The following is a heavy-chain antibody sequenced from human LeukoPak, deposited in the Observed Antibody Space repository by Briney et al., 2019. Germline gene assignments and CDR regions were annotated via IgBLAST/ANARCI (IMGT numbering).Heavy chain of an antibody. CDR2: INHSGST. J-gene: IGHJ4*02. CDR3: ARHAGFNYYDSSGYYYFDY. V-gene: IGHV4-34*01. CDR1: GGSFSGYY. Sequence: PSETLSLTCAVYGGSFSGYYWSWIHQPPGKGLEWIGEINHSGSTNYNPSLKSRVTISVDTSKNQFSLKLSSVTAADTAVYYCARHAGFNYYDSSGYYYFDYWGQGTLVTVSS. D-gene: IGHD3-22*01.